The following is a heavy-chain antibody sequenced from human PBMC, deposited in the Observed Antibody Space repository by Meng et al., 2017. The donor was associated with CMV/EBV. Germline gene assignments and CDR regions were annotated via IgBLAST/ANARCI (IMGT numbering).Heavy chain of an antibody. CDR2: ISWNSGSI. CDR1: GFTFDDYA. D-gene: IGHD3-10*01. V-gene: IGHV3-9*01. Sequence: SLKISCAASGFTFDDYAMHWVRQAPGKGLEWVSGISWNSGSIGYADSVKGRFTISRDNAKNSLYLQMNSLRAEDTAVYYCARALPLAPVGYYFDYWGQGTLVTVSS. J-gene: IGHJ4*02. CDR3: ARALPLAPVGYYFDY.